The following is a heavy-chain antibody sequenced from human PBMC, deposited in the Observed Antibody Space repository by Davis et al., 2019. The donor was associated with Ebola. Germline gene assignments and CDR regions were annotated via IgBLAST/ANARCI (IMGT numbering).Heavy chain of an antibody. J-gene: IGHJ4*02. CDR2: ISSRSSYI. D-gene: IGHD2-2*01. CDR3: VKGAFSMPLDF. CDR1: GFTFSSYS. Sequence: GGSLRLSCAASGFTFSSYSMNWVRQAPGKGLEWVSSISSRSSYIYYADSVKGRFSVSRDSSRSTLSLQMNSLRAEDTAVYYCVKGAFSMPLDFWGQGTLVTVSS. V-gene: IGHV3-21*04.